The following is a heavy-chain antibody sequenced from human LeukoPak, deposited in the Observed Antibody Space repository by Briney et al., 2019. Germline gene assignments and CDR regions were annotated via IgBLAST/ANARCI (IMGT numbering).Heavy chain of an antibody. V-gene: IGHV4-4*07. CDR2: IYTSGST. J-gene: IGHJ4*02. CDR3: ARDKGYSSGWYEDGFDY. D-gene: IGHD6-19*01. CDR1: GGSISSYY. Sequence: SETLSLTCTVSGGSISSYYWSWIRQPAGKGLEWIGRIYTSGSTNYNPSLKSRVTKSVDKSKNQFSLKLSSVTAADTAVYYCARDKGYSSGWYEDGFDYWGQGTLVTVSS.